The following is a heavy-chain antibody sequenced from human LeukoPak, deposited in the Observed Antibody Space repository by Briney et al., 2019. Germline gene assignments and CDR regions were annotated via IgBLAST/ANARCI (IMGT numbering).Heavy chain of an antibody. CDR3: ARPSSTWFFYFDS. V-gene: IGHV4-59*08. Sequence: SETLSLTCTVSGGSISTYYWSWIRQPPGKGLEWIGYIYYRGNTKYNPSLQSRITISVDTSKSQFSLKLSSVTAADTAVYYCARPSSTWFFYFDSWSQGTLVTVSS. CDR1: GGSISTYY. CDR2: IYYRGNT. D-gene: IGHD6-13*01. J-gene: IGHJ4*02.